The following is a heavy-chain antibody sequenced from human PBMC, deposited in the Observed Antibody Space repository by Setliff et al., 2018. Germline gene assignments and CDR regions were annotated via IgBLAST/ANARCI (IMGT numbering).Heavy chain of an antibody. V-gene: IGHV4-59*12. CDR2: IGHTGST. Sequence: SETLSLTCTASGASISSYYWSWVRQPPGKGLEWVGNIGHTGSTNYNPSLKSRVTISMDTSKNQFSLRVSSVTAADTAVYYCARSFSRREKFLLDYWGQGALVTVSS. CDR1: GASISSYY. CDR3: ARSFSRREKFLLDY. J-gene: IGHJ4*02.